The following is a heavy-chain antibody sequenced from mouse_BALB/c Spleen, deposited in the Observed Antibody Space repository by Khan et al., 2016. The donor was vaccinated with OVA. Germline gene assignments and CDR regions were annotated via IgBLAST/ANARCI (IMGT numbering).Heavy chain of an antibody. D-gene: IGHD1-1*01. CDR1: GFTFTDYY. CDR2: IRNKAKGYTT. Sequence: EVELVESGGGLVQPGGFLRLSCATSGFTFTDYYMSWVRQPPGKSLEWLGFIRNKAKGYTTEYSEPVKGRFTISRDNSQSIVYLQMNTLRAEDSATYYCARETVVDVYWYFDVWGAGTTVTVSS. J-gene: IGHJ1*01. V-gene: IGHV7-3*02. CDR3: ARETVVDVYWYFDV.